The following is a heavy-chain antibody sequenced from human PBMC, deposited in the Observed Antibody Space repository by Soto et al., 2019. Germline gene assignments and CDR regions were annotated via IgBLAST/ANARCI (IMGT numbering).Heavy chain of an antibody. CDR1: GYTFTAYH. CDR2: INPTIGDT. J-gene: IGHJ6*02. V-gene: IGHV1-2*02. Sequence: QVRLVQSGAEVKEPGDSVRVSCEASGYTFTAYHIHWVRQAPGQGLEWMGWINPTIGDTGYAKDFQGSVAMTSEMSISTVYMELSRLTADDTAIYYCARNIDYYYGGVSGYGHGVWGQGTTVNV. D-gene: IGHD6-25*01. CDR3: ARNIDYYYGGVSGYGHGV.